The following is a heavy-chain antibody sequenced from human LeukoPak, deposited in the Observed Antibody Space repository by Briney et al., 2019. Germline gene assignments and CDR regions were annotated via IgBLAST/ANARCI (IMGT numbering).Heavy chain of an antibody. CDR3: ARDGDYDSPHQT. CDR1: GYTFTGYY. Sequence: ASVKVSCKASGYTFTGYYMHWVRQAPGQGLEWMGWINPNSGGTNYAQKFLGRVTMTRDTSISTAHMELSRLRSDDTAVYYCARDGDYDSPHQTWGQGTLVTVSS. CDR2: INPNSGGT. J-gene: IGHJ1*01. V-gene: IGHV1-2*02. D-gene: IGHD3-22*01.